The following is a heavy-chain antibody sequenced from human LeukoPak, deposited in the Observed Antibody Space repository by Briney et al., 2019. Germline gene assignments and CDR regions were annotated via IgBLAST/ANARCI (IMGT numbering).Heavy chain of an antibody. J-gene: IGHJ6*02. Sequence: SETLSLTCTVSGGSTSSYYWSWIRQPPGKGLEWIGYIYYSGSTNYNPSLKSRVTISVDRSKNQFSLKLSSVTAADTAVYYCARDRMDTAMAQPYYYGMDVWGQGTTVTVS. CDR3: ARDRMDTAMAQPYYYGMDV. D-gene: IGHD5-18*01. CDR1: GGSTSSYY. V-gene: IGHV4-59*12. CDR2: IYYSGST.